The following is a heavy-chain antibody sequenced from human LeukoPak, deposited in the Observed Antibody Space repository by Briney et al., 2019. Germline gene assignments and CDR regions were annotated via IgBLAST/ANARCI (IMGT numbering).Heavy chain of an antibody. CDR2: IYPGDSDT. Sequence: GESLKISCKGSGYSFTSYWSGWVRQMPGKGLEWMGVIYPGDSDTRYSPSFQGQVTISADKSISTAYLQWSSLKASDTAMYYCARPGDYDYVWGSSSSDYFDYWGQGTLVTVSS. J-gene: IGHJ4*02. CDR1: GYSFTSYW. CDR3: ARPGDYDYVWGSSSSDYFDY. D-gene: IGHD3-16*01. V-gene: IGHV5-51*01.